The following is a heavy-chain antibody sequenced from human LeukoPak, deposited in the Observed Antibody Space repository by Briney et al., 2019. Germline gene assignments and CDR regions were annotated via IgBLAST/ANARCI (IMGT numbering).Heavy chain of an antibody. V-gene: IGHV3-23*01. Sequence: GGSLRLSCAASGFTFSSYAMSWVRQAPGKGLEWVSAISGSGGSTYYADSVKGRFTISRVNSKNTLYLQMNSLRAEDTAVYYCASNIVVVVAAPQVKAFDIWGQGTMVTVSS. CDR3: ASNIVVVVAAPQVKAFDI. J-gene: IGHJ3*02. CDR2: ISGSGGST. D-gene: IGHD2-15*01. CDR1: GFTFSSYA.